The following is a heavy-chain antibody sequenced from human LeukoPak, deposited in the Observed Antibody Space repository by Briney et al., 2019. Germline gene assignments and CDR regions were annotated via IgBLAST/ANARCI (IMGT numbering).Heavy chain of an antibody. CDR1: GFSFSTYA. Sequence: KTGGSLRLSCAASGFSFSTYAISWVRQAPGKGLEWVSCISTTSSYIFYADSVRGRFTISRDNAKNSLYLQMDSLRAEDTAVYYCARDLWAYFYDSRGYFLDSWGQGTLVTVSS. V-gene: IGHV3-21*01. CDR2: ISTTSSYI. D-gene: IGHD3-22*01. CDR3: ARDLWAYFYDSRGYFLDS. J-gene: IGHJ4*02.